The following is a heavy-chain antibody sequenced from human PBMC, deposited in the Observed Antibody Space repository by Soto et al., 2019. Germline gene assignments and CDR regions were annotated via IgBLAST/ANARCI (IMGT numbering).Heavy chain of an antibody. CDR2: IYHSGST. CDR3: ASGGIFGSSLYYYYGMDV. V-gene: IGHV4-4*02. Sequence: SETLSLTCAVSGGAISSSNWWSWVRQPPGKGLEWIGEIYHSGSTNYNPSLKSRVTISVDKSKNQFSLKLSSVTAADTAVYYCASGGIFGSSLYYYYGMDVWGQGTTVTVSS. CDR1: GGAISSSNW. D-gene: IGHD3-16*02. J-gene: IGHJ6*02.